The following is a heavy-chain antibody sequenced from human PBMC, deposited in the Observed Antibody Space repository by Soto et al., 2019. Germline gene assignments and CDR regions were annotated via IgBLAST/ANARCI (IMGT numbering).Heavy chain of an antibody. CDR1: GFTFSSYG. D-gene: IGHD3-22*01. Sequence: GGSLRLSCAASGFTFSSYGMHWVRQAPGKGLEWVAVKWYDGSNKYYADSVKGRFTISRDNSKNTLYLQMNSLRAEDTAVYYCARELGHYYDSSGSSWFDPWGQGTLVTVSS. CDR2: KWYDGSNK. CDR3: ARELGHYYDSSGSSWFDP. J-gene: IGHJ5*02. V-gene: IGHV3-33*01.